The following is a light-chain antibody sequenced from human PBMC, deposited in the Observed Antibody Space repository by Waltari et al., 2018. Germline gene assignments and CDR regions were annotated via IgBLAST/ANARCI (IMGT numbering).Light chain of an antibody. Sequence: DIVMTQSPDSLAVSLGERATINCKSSQRVLYSSNNNNYLAWYQQNPGQPPKLHIYWASTRESGVPDRFSGSGSGTDFTLTISSLQAEDVAVYYCQQYYSSPWTFGQGTKVEIK. J-gene: IGKJ1*01. CDR3: QQYYSSPWT. CDR2: WAS. CDR1: QRVLYSSNNNNY. V-gene: IGKV4-1*01.